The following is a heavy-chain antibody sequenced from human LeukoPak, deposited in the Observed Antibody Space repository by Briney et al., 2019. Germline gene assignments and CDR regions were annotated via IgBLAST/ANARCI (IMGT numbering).Heavy chain of an antibody. CDR2: ISSSSSYI. Sequence: PGGSLRLSCAASGFTFSSYSMNWVRQAPGKGLEWVSSISSSSSYIYYADSVKGRFTISRDNAKNSLYLQMNSLRAEDTAVYYCARVAAVAGHNDYWGQGTLVTVSS. CDR1: GFTFSSYS. D-gene: IGHD6-19*01. CDR3: ARVAAVAGHNDY. J-gene: IGHJ4*02. V-gene: IGHV3-21*01.